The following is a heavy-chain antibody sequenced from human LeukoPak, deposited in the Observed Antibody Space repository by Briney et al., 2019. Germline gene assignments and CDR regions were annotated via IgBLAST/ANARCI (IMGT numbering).Heavy chain of an antibody. D-gene: IGHD6-19*01. CDR3: AKVGIAVAGHFDY. CDR2: ISGSGGST. Sequence: GGSLRLSCAASGFTFSSYEMNWVRQAPGKGLEWVSAISGSGGSTYYADSVKGRFTISRDNSKNTLYLQMNSLRAEDTAVYYCAKVGIAVAGHFDYWGQGTLVTVSS. CDR1: GFTFSSYE. J-gene: IGHJ4*02. V-gene: IGHV3-23*01.